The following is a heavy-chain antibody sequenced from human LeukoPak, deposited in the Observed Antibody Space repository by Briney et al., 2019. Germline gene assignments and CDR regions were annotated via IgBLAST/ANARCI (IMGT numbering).Heavy chain of an antibody. CDR1: GFTFSSYD. D-gene: IGHD6-13*01. J-gene: IGHJ4*02. CDR3: ARGYSSSWSRWGLYDY. Sequence: PGGSLRLSCAASGFTFSSYDMHWVRHATGKGLEWVSAIGTAGDTYYPGSVKGRFTISRENAKNSLYLQMNSLRAGDTAVYYCARGYSSSWSRWGLYDYWGQGTLVTVSS. CDR2: IGTAGDT. V-gene: IGHV3-13*04.